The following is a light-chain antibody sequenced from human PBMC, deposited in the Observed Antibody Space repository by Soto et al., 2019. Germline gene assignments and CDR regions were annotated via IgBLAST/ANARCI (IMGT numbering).Light chain of an antibody. J-gene: IGLJ3*02. CDR3: QSYDSSLSGLWV. V-gene: IGLV1-40*01. CDR1: SSNIGAGYD. CDR2: GNS. Sequence: QSVLTQPPSVSGAPGQRVTISCTGSSSNIGAGYDVHWYQQLPGTAPKLLIYGNSNRPSGVLDRFSGSKSGTSASLAITGLQAEDEADYYCQSYDSSLSGLWVFGGGTKLTVL.